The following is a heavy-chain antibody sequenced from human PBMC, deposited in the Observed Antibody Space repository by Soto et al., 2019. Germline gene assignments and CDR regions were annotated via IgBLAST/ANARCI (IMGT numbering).Heavy chain of an antibody. D-gene: IGHD1-26*01. CDR1: GFSVSSNY. V-gene: IGHV3-53*01. Sequence: PGGSLRLSCAISGFSVSSNYLSWVRQAPGKGLEWVSVHYSGGSTYYADSVQGLFTTSRDKSNNTLYLQMRRVRAEDTAVYFCARHRHPRGTVGATSPLDPWGQGTQVTVSS. CDR2: HYSGGST. J-gene: IGHJ5*02. CDR3: ARHRHPRGTVGATSPLDP.